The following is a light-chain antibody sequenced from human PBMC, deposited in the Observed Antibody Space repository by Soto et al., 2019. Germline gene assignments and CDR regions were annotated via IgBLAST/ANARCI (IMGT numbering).Light chain of an antibody. CDR3: QQRSNWPSYT. V-gene: IGKV3-11*01. J-gene: IGKJ2*01. Sequence: EIVLTQSPATLSLSPGERATFSCRASQSVSSYLAWYQQKPGQAPRLLIYDASNRATGIPARFSGSGSGTDFTLTFSSLEPEDFAVYYCQQRSNWPSYTFGQGTKLEIK. CDR2: DAS. CDR1: QSVSSY.